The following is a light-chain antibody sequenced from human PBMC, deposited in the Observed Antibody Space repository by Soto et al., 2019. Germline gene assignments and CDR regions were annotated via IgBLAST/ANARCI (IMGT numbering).Light chain of an antibody. Sequence: AIRMTQSPSSLSASTGDSVTIXXRASQGISSYLAWYQQKPGKAPKLXXYAASTLQRGVPSRFSGSGSGTDFTLTISCLQSEDFATYYCQQYYSYPPWTFGQGTKVDIK. CDR2: AAS. J-gene: IGKJ1*01. V-gene: IGKV1-8*01. CDR3: QQYYSYPPWT. CDR1: QGISSY.